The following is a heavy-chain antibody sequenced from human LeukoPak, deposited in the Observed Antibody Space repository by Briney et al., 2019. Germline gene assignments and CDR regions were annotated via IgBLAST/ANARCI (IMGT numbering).Heavy chain of an antibody. CDR3: ARFKGRGFEFDY. V-gene: IGHV3-21*01. Sequence: PGGSLRLSCAASVFTFSSYSMNWVRQAPGKGLEWVSSISSSSSYIYYADSVKGRFTISRDNAKNSLYLQMNSLRAEDTAVYYCARFKGRGFEFDYWGQGTLVTVSS. CDR2: ISSSSSYI. J-gene: IGHJ4*02. CDR1: VFTFSSYS.